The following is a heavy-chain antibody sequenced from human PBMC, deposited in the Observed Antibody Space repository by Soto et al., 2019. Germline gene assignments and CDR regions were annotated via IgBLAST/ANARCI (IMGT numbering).Heavy chain of an antibody. J-gene: IGHJ3*02. D-gene: IGHD3-10*01. V-gene: IGHV4-59*01. CDR3: ARADGSGSLGI. CDR2: IYYSGST. Sequence: SETLSLTCTVSGGSISSYYWSWIRQPPGKGLEWIGYIYYSGSTNYNPSLKSRVTISVDTSKNQFSLKLSSVTAADTAVYYCARADGSGSLGIWGQGXMVTVSS. CDR1: GGSISSYY.